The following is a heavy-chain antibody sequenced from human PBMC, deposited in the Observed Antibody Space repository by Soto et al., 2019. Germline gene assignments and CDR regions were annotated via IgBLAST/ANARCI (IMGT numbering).Heavy chain of an antibody. J-gene: IGHJ3*01. CDR2: INSDGSDT. Sequence: DVQLVESGGGSAQPGGSLTLSCEASGFSFSSHWMHWVRQAPGRGLMWVSRINSDGSDTMYADSGKGRFTISSDNAKNTVSLQMNGLRAEDTGLYYCTSSEGHSAINAFDFWGQGAMVTVSS. D-gene: IGHD2-2*01. CDR3: TSSEGHSAINAFDF. V-gene: IGHV3-74*03. CDR1: GFSFSSHW.